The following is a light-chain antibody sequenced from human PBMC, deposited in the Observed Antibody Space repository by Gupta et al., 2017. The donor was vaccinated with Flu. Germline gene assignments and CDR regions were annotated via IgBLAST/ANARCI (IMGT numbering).Light chain of an antibody. CDR1: NIGIKS. CDR2: ADS. V-gene: IGLV3-21*02. CDR3: QVWDSSSNHVV. Sequence: YVLTQPPSGSVAPGQTARITCGGNNIGIKSVHWFQQRPGQAPVLVVFADSGRPSGIPERFSCSNSGNTATLTISRVEAGDDAYYYCQVWDSSSNHVVFGGGTKLTVL. J-gene: IGLJ2*01.